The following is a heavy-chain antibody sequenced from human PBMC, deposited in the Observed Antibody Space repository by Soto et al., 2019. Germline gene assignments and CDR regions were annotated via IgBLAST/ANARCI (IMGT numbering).Heavy chain of an antibody. D-gene: IGHD3-16*02. V-gene: IGHV4-59*08. Sequence: QVQLQESGPGLVKPSETLSLTCTVSGGSINSYYWSWIRQPPGKGLEWIGNIYYSGSTNYNPSLKSRVTISVDTSKNQFSLKLSSVTAADTAVYYCARLYGLDAFDIWGQGTMVTVSS. CDR2: IYYSGST. CDR1: GGSINSYY. J-gene: IGHJ3*02. CDR3: ARLYGLDAFDI.